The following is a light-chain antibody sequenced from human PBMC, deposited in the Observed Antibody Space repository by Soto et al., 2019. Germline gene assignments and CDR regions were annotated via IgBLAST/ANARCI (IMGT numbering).Light chain of an antibody. CDR2: TAS. Sequence: DIQMTQSPSSLSASVGDRVTITCRASQGISNYLAWYQQKPGKVPKLLIYTASTLQSGVPSRFSGRGSGTDFTLTITSLQPEDVATYYCQKYNSVPFTFGTGTKVDIK. CDR1: QGISNY. V-gene: IGKV1-27*01. CDR3: QKYNSVPFT. J-gene: IGKJ3*01.